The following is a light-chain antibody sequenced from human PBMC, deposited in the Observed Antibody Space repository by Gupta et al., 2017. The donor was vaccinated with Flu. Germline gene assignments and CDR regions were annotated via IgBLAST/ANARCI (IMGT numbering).Light chain of an antibody. J-gene: IGKJ4*01. Sequence: PDTLSLSPGERATLSCRASQSVSSYLAWYQQKPDQAPRLLIYDASNRATGIPARFSGSGSGTEFTLTISSREPEDFAVYYCQQRSNWPMTFGGGTKVEIK. CDR2: DAS. V-gene: IGKV3-11*01. CDR3: QQRSNWPMT. CDR1: QSVSSY.